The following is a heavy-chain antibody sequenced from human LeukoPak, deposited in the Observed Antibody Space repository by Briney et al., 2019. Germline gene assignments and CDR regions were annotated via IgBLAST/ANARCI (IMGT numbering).Heavy chain of an antibody. CDR2: ISYDGSNK. V-gene: IGHV3-30*18. CDR1: GFTFSSYG. CDR3: AKVGGGDARDY. J-gene: IGHJ4*02. D-gene: IGHD2-21*02. Sequence: GRSLRLSCAASGFTFSSYGMHWVRQAPGKGLEWVAVISYDGSNKYYADSVKGRFTISRDNSKNTLYLQMNSLRAEDTAVYYCAKVGGGDARDYWGQGTLVTVSS.